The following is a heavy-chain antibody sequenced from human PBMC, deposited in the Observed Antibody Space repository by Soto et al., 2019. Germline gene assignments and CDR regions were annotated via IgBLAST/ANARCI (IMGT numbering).Heavy chain of an antibody. V-gene: IGHV3-30-3*01. CDR3: ARDTGPNGYNYYYFGMDV. J-gene: IGHJ6*02. Sequence: GWSLRLSCAAAGFTFSNYAMHWVRQAPGKGLEWVAVISYDGSDKYNANSVKGRFTISRDNSKNTLYLQMNSLRAEDTAVYYCARDTGPNGYNYYYFGMDVWGQGTTVTASS. D-gene: IGHD5-18*01. CDR2: ISYDGSDK. CDR1: GFTFSNYA.